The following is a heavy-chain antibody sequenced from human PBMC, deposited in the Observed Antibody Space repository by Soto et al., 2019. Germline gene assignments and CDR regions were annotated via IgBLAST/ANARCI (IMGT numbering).Heavy chain of an antibody. CDR1: GFSFSAYT. J-gene: IGHJ6*02. D-gene: IGHD6-13*01. V-gene: IGHV3-30-3*01. CDR3: ARAGYSSSQVDYFYGMDV. Sequence: QVQLVESGGGVVQPGRSLRLSCAASGFSFSAYTMHCVRQVPGKGLEWVAVILFGGNSKYYADSVKGRFTISRDNSDNTLYLQMNTLREDDTALYYCARAGYSSSQVDYFYGMDVWGQGNTVTVSS. CDR2: ILFGGNSK.